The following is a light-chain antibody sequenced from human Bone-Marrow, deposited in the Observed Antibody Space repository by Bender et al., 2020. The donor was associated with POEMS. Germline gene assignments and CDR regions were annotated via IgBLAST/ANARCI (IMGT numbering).Light chain of an antibody. CDR1: SSNIGAHA. CDR3: AVWDDSLNGWV. V-gene: IGLV1-44*01. Sequence: QSVLTQPPSASGTPGQRVTISCSGGSSNIGAHAVNWYQHLPGTAPKLLIYSSHRRPSEVPDRFSGSRSDASASLAISGHQSGDEADYYCAVWDDSLNGWVFGGGTKLTVL. J-gene: IGLJ3*02. CDR2: SSH.